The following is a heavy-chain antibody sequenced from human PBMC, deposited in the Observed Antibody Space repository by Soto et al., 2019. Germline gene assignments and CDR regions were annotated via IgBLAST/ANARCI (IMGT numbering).Heavy chain of an antibody. J-gene: IGHJ4*02. CDR3: ARQGWLFNLYYFDY. CDR1: GFTFSSYW. V-gene: IGHV3-7*05. Sequence: TGGSLRLSCAASGFTFSSYWMSWVRQAPGKGLEWVANIKQDGSEKYYVDSVKGRFTISRDNAKNSLYLQMNSLRAEDTAVYYCARQGWLFNLYYFDYWGQGTLVTVSS. CDR2: IKQDGSEK. D-gene: IGHD3-22*01.